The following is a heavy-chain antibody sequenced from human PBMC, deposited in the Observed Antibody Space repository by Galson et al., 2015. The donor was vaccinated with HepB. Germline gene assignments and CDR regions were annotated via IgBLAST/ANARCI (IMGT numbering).Heavy chain of an antibody. Sequence: ETLSLTCTVSGGSVSSGSYYWSWIRQPPGKGLEWIGYIYYSGSTNYNPSLKSRVTISVDTSKNQFSLKLSSVTAADTAVYYCARGLTVTRSYWYFDLWGRGTLVTVSS. V-gene: IGHV4-61*01. CDR2: IYYSGST. D-gene: IGHD4-17*01. CDR3: ARGLTVTRSYWYFDL. CDR1: GGSVSSGSYY. J-gene: IGHJ2*01.